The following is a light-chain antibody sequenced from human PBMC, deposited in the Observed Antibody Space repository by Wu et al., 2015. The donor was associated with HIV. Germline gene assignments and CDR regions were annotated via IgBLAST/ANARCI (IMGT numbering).Light chain of an antibody. J-gene: IGKJ2*01. V-gene: IGKV3-20*01. CDR3: QQCGSSPYT. CDR1: QSVRSSY. CDR2: GAS. Sequence: EIVLTQSPGTLSLSPGERATLSCRASQSVRSSYLAWYQQKPGQAPRLLIYGASSRATGIPDRFSGSGSGTDFTLTISRLEPEDFAVYHCQQCGSSPYTFGQGTKLEIK.